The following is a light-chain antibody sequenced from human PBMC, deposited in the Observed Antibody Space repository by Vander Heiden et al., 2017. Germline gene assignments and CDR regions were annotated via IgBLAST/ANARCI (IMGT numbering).Light chain of an antibody. CDR1: SSDVGGYKY. Sequence: QSALTQPPSASASPGQPVTVSCTGTSSDVGGYKYVSWYQQHPGKAPKLMIYEVTKRPSGVPDRFSGSKSGNTASLTVSGLQAEDEADYYCISYAGSNNLVFGGGTKLTVL. V-gene: IGLV2-8*01. J-gene: IGLJ2*01. CDR2: EVT. CDR3: ISYAGSNNLV.